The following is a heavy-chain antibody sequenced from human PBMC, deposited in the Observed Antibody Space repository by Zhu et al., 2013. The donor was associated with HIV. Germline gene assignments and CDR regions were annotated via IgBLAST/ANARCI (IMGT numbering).Heavy chain of an antibody. V-gene: IGHV1-18*01. D-gene: IGHD1-1*01. CDR3: AREVERIVDY. CDR1: GYTFINYG. CDR2: ISTYNGNT. Sequence: QVQLVQSGAEVKKPGASVKVSCKASGYTFINYGIAWVRQAPGQGLEWMGWISTYNGNTNYAQKFQGRVTMTRDTSARTVYMELRSLRSEDTAVYFCAREVERIVDYWGQGTLVSVSS. J-gene: IGHJ4*02.